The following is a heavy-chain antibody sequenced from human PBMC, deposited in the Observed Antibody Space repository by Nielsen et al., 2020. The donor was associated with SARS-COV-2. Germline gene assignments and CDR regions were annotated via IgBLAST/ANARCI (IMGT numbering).Heavy chain of an antibody. CDR3: ARAPDYDILTGDYPDAFDI. Sequence: SETLSLTCTVSGDSIGSYYWNWIRQSPGKGLEWIGFTYHSGSTNYNPSLKSRVTISVDTSKNQFSLKLSSVTAADTAVYYCARAPDYDILTGDYPDAFDIWGQGTKVTVSS. J-gene: IGHJ3*02. D-gene: IGHD3-9*01. CDR1: GDSIGSYY. CDR2: TYHSGST. V-gene: IGHV4-59*12.